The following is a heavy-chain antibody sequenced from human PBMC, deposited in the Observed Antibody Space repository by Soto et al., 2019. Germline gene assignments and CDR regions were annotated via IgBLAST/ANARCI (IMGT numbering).Heavy chain of an antibody. Sequence: IQVEESGGGLVKPGDSLRLSCVVSGLVFSDAWVSWVRQSPGKGLEWLGRIKNGGATDYPVPVKGSFTISSDDSKNTLYQHIMTLKTEDTAHSYCTYNADVSHGMLVWGQGTTVTVSS. D-gene: IGHD1-1*01. V-gene: IGHV3-15*01. CDR2: IKNGGAT. J-gene: IGHJ6*02. CDR3: TYNADVSHGMLV. CDR1: GLVFSDAW.